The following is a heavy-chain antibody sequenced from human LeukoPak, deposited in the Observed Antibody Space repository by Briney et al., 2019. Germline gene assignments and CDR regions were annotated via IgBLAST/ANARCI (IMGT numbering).Heavy chain of an antibody. CDR2: INHRGST. V-gene: IGHV4-34*01. J-gene: IGHJ4*02. Sequence: SETLSLTCAVYGGSFSGYYWSWIRQPPGKGLEWIGEINHRGSTNCNPSLKSRLTISVDTSKNQFSLKLTSVTAADTALCYCARGGYWRFDYWGQGDLVTVSS. CDR3: ARGGYWRFDY. D-gene: IGHD6-13*01. CDR1: GGSFSGYY.